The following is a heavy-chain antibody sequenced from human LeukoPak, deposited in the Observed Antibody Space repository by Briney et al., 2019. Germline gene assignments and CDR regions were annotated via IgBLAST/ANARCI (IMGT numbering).Heavy chain of an antibody. CDR1: GFSFSSYT. V-gene: IGHV3-21*01. CDR3: ARDGRCGGDCYAS. D-gene: IGHD2-21*02. Sequence: PGGSLRLSCAASGFSFSSYTMNWVRQAPGKGLEWVSIISSRSTYIYYADSVKGRFTISRDNAKNALYLQMNSLRVEDTAVYYCARDGRCGGDCYASWGQGTLVTVSS. CDR2: ISSRSTYI. J-gene: IGHJ4*02.